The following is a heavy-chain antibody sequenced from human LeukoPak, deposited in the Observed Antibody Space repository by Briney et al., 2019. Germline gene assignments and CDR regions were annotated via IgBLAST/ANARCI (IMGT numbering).Heavy chain of an antibody. D-gene: IGHD1-26*01. CDR3: AKDRGIVGATSGHLTFTFCFDY. J-gene: IGHJ4*02. CDR1: GFTFSSYG. Sequence: GGSLRLSCAASGFTFSSYGMHWVRQAPGKGLEWVAFIRYDGSNKYYADSVKGRFTISRDNSKNTLYLQMNSLRAEDTAVYYCAKDRGIVGATSGHLTFTFCFDYWGQGTLVTVSS. CDR2: IRYDGSNK. V-gene: IGHV3-30*02.